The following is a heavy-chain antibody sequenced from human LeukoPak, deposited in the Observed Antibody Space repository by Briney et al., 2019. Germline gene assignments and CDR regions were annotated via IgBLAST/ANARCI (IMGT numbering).Heavy chain of an antibody. D-gene: IGHD2-2*01. CDR2: IYYSGSA. CDR1: GGSIRSRSYY. CDR3: ARELGYCSSTSCYSQGWFDP. Sequence: SETLPLTCNVSGGSIRSRSYYWGWIRQPAGKGLEWIGSIYYSGSAYYNPSLKSRVTISLDTSKNQFSLKLRSVTAADTAVYYCARELGYCSSTSCYSQGWFDPWGQGTLVTVSS. V-gene: IGHV4-39*07. J-gene: IGHJ5*02.